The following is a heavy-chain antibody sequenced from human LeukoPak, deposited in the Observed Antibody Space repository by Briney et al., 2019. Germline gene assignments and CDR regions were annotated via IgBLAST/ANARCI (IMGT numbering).Heavy chain of an antibody. D-gene: IGHD2-15*01. J-gene: IGHJ5*02. CDR1: GGSIRSNSYY. CDR3: ARGRPRIVVVVAATRQGGRWFDP. V-gene: IGHV4-39*07. CDR2: INHSGST. Sequence: SETLSLTCTVVGGSIRSNSYYWSWIRQPPGKGLEWIGEINHSGSTNYNPSLKSRVTISVDTSKNQFSLKLSSVTAADTAVYYCARGRPRIVVVVAATRQGGRWFDPWGQGTLVTVSS.